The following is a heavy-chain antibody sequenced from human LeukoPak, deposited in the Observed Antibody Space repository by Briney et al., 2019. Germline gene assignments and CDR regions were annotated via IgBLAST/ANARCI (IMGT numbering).Heavy chain of an antibody. CDR3: AKISASAAGDYYYYMDV. J-gene: IGHJ6*03. Sequence: GGSLRLSCAASGLIFSNYGMHWVRQAPGRGLEWVAFILYDGSNKCYADFVKGRFTISRDNSNNTVYLQMNSLRAEDTAVYYCAKISASAAGDYYYYMDVWGRGTTVTVSS. V-gene: IGHV3-30*02. CDR2: ILYDGSNK. CDR1: GLIFSNYG. D-gene: IGHD6-13*01.